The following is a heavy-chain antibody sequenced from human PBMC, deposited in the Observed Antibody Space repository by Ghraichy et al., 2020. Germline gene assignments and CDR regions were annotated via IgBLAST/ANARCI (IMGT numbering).Heavy chain of an antibody. Sequence: ASLKVSCKASDYTFTSYGIAWVRQAPGQGLEWMGWISGYNGNTNYAQKFQGRVTMTIDISTTTAYVELRGLSSDDTAVYFCARTRQAHWYFDLWGRGTLVTVSS. CDR1: DYTFTSYG. CDR3: ARTRQAHWYFDL. CDR2: ISGYNGNT. J-gene: IGHJ2*01. V-gene: IGHV1-18*01.